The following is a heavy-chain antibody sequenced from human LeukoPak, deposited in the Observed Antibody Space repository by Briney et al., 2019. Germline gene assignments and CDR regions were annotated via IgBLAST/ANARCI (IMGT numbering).Heavy chain of an antibody. CDR1: GYSISSGYY. CDR2: IYHSGST. V-gene: IGHV4-38-2*02. J-gene: IGHJ4*02. D-gene: IGHD3-16*01. CDR3: ARDGPFYFDY. Sequence: NTSETLSLTCAVSGYSISSGYYWGWIRQPPGKGLEWIGSIYHSGSTYYNPSLKSRVTISVDTSKNQFSLKLSSVTAADTAVYYCARDGPFYFDYWGQGTLVTVSS.